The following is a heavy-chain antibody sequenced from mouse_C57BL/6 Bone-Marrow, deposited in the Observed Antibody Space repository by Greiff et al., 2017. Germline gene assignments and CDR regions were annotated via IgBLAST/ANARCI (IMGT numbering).Heavy chain of an antibody. Sequence: VQLQQPGAELVKPGASVKMSCKASGYTFTSYWITWVKQRPGQGLEWIGDIYPGSGSTNYNEKFQSKATLTVDTSSSTAYMQLSSLTSEVAAVYYGARQLRGWFAYWGQGTLVTVSA. V-gene: IGHV1-55*01. CDR2: IYPGSGST. CDR3: ARQLRGWFAY. J-gene: IGHJ3*01. CDR1: GYTFTSYW. D-gene: IGHD3-2*02.